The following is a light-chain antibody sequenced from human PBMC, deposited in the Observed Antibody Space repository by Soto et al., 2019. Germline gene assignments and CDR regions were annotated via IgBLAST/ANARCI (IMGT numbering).Light chain of an antibody. J-gene: IGKJ1*01. CDR2: GAS. CDR1: QSVSSN. V-gene: IGKV3-15*01. Sequence: EIVMTQSPATLSVSPGERATLSCRASQSVSSNLAWYQQKPGQAPRLLIYGASTRATGIPARFSGSGCGTEFTLTISSLQSEDFAFYYCQQYNNWWTFGQGTKVEI. CDR3: QQYNNWWT.